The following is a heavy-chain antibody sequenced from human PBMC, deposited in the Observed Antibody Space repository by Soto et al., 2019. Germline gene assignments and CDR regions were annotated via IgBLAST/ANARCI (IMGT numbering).Heavy chain of an antibody. CDR3: ARDLGRYYYYGMDV. CDR1: GGTFSSYA. Sequence: QVQLVQSGAEVKKPGSSVKVSCKASGGTFSSYAISWVRQAPGQGLEWMGGIIPIFGTANYAQKFQGRVTITADESTSTAYMELSSLRSEDTAVYYCARDLGRYYYYGMDVWGQGPTVTVSS. V-gene: IGHV1-69*12. CDR2: IIPIFGTA. J-gene: IGHJ6*02. D-gene: IGHD7-27*01.